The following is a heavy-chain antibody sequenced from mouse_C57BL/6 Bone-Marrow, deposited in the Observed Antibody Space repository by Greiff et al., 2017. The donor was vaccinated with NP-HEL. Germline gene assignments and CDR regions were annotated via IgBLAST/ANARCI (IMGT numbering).Heavy chain of an antibody. CDR1: GYAFSSSW. V-gene: IGHV1-82*01. CDR2: IYPGDGDT. Sequence: QVQLQQSGPELVKPGASVKISCKASGYAFSSSWMNWVKQRPGKGLEWIGRIYPGDGDTNYNGKFKGKATLTADKSSSTAYMQLSSLTSEDSAVYFCARPRFRSHWYFDGWGTGTTVTVSA. CDR3: ARPRFRSHWYFDG. D-gene: IGHD3-1*01. J-gene: IGHJ1*03.